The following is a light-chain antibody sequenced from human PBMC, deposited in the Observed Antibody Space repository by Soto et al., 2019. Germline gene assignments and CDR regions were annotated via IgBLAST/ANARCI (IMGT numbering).Light chain of an antibody. J-gene: IGKJ1*01. CDR1: QSISSY. Sequence: DIQITQSPSSLSASVGDRVTITCRASQSISSYLNWYQQKPGKAPKLLIYDASNRATGIPARFSGSGSGTDFTLTITSLQSEDFAVYYCQQYNNWPQTFGQGTKVDI. CDR3: QQYNNWPQT. V-gene: IGKV1-39*01. CDR2: DAS.